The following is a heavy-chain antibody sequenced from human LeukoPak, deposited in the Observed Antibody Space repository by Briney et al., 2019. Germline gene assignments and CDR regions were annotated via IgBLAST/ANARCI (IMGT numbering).Heavy chain of an antibody. CDR2: ISSSSSYI. Sequence: GGSLRLSCTASGFTFRIYSMNGVRHAPGKGREWGSSISSSSSYIYYADSVKGRFTISRDNAKNSLYLQMNSLRAEDTAVYYCARGSGSSSLIDYWGQGTLVTVSS. V-gene: IGHV3-21*01. CDR1: GFTFRIYS. J-gene: IGHJ4*02. D-gene: IGHD6-13*01. CDR3: ARGSGSSSLIDY.